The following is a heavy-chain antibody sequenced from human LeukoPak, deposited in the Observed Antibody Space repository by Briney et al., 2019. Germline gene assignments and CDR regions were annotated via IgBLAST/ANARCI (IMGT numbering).Heavy chain of an antibody. CDR3: ATEKNYGDCNAYGMDV. Sequence: PGGSLRLSCVVSGFTFSGSNMNWVRQAPGRGLEWVSSITSSSSYIYYADSVKGRFTISRDNAKNSLSLQMNSLRAEDTAVYYCATEKNYGDCNAYGMDVWGQGTTVIVSS. V-gene: IGHV3-21*01. CDR2: ITSSSSYI. CDR1: GFTFSGSN. D-gene: IGHD2-21*02. J-gene: IGHJ6*02.